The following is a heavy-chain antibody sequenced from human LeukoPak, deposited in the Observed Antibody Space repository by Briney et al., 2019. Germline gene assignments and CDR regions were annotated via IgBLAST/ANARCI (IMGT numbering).Heavy chain of an antibody. Sequence: GGFLRLSCAASGFTFSSYSMNWVRQAPGKGLEWVSYISSSSSTIYYADSVKGRFTISRDNAKNSLYLQMNSLRAEDTAVYYCARDSRVTPFDYWGQGTLVTVSS. CDR1: GFTFSSYS. D-gene: IGHD5-18*01. CDR3: ARDSRVTPFDY. CDR2: ISSSSSTI. V-gene: IGHV3-48*01. J-gene: IGHJ4*02.